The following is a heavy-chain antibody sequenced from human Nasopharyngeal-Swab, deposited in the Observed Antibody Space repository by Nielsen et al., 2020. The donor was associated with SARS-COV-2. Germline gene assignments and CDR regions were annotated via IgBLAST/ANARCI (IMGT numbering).Heavy chain of an antibody. CDR3: ARDDYGDYGYFGH. V-gene: IGHV1-2*02. CDR1: GYTLTCYY. D-gene: IGHD4-17*01. J-gene: IGHJ4*02. CDR2: INPHSRGT. Sequence: ASAKVSCKASGYTLTCYYMHWLRQAPGQGLEWMGWINPHSRGTKYAQKFQGRVTMTSDTSINTAYMELRRLRSDDTAVYYCARDDYGDYGYFGHWGQGTLVTVSS.